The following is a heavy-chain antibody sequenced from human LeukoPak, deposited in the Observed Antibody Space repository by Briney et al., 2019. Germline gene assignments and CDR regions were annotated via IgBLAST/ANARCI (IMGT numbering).Heavy chain of an antibody. CDR1: GFTFSSYA. Sequence: PGGSLRLSCAASGFTFSSYAMSWVRQAPGKGLGWVSTISTSGAGTYYADSVKGRFIISRDNSKNTLYLQMNSLRAEDTAVYYCARTITAASDNWFDPWGQGTLVTVAS. V-gene: IGHV3-23*01. CDR3: ARTITAASDNWFDP. CDR2: ISTSGAGT. D-gene: IGHD6-13*01. J-gene: IGHJ5*02.